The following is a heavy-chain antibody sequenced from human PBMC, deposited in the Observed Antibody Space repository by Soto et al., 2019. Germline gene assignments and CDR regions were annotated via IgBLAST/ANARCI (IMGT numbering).Heavy chain of an antibody. CDR2: ITNTGITT. D-gene: IGHD4-17*01. J-gene: IGHJ4*02. Sequence: SGGSLRLSCAASGFGFSTHALSRVRQAPGKGLEWLSSITNTGITTHYADSVKGRFTISRENSRNTLHLQMNNLRVDDTAVYYCAKGFDYGDTKHIDHWGQGTLVTVSS. CDR1: GFGFSTHA. V-gene: IGHV3-23*01. CDR3: AKGFDYGDTKHIDH.